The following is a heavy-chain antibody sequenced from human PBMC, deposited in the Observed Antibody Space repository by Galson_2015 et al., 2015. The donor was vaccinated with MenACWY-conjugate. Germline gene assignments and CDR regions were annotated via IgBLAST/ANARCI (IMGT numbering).Heavy chain of an antibody. V-gene: IGHV3-33*01. CDR1: GFTFSRYA. CDR2: IWYDGSQT. D-gene: IGHD6-19*01. CDR3: ARGLWDSSGYDGTNWFDP. Sequence: SLRLSCAASGFTFSRYAMHWVRQAPGKGLEWLAVIWYDGSQTYYADSVKGRFTISRDNSKNTVYLQMDSLRAEDTAVYHCARGLWDSSGYDGTNWFDPWGQGTLVTVSS. J-gene: IGHJ5*01.